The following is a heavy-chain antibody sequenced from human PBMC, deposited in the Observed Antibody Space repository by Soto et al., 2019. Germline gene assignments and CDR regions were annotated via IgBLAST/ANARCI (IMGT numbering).Heavy chain of an antibody. J-gene: IGHJ6*02. D-gene: IGHD6-13*01. V-gene: IGHV3-11*01. CDR1: GFTFNEYY. CDR3: ARATIAHSQEKEYYYYGMDV. CDR2: ISSSGSSI. Sequence: LRLSCAASGFTFNEYYMSWIRQAPGKGLEWVSYISSSGSSIYYADSVKGRFTISRDNAKNSLYLQMNSLRAEDTAVYYCARATIAHSQEKEYYYYGMDVWGQGTTVTVSS.